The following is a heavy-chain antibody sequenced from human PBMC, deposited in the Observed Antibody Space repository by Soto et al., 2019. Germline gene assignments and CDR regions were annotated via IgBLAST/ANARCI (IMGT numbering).Heavy chain of an antibody. CDR3: ARERYSSSSCYFDS. CDR2: IYYSGST. CDR1: GGSISSYY. J-gene: IGHJ4*02. V-gene: IGHV4-59*01. Sequence: SETLSLTSTVSGGSISSYYWSWIRQPPGKGLEWIWYIYYSGSTNYNPSLKSRVTISVDTSKNQFSLKLSSVTAADTAVSYCARERYSSSSCYFDSWGQGTLVNVSS. D-gene: IGHD6-6*01.